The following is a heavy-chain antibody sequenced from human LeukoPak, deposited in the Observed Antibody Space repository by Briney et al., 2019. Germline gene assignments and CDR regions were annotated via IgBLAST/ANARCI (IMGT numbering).Heavy chain of an antibody. CDR1: GGSISSYY. V-gene: IGHV4-59*01. CDR3: ARAEPSSYVDTAMAFDY. D-gene: IGHD5-18*01. J-gene: IGHJ4*02. CDR2: IYYSGST. Sequence: PSETLSLTCTVSGGSISSYYWSWIRQPPGKGLEWIGYIYYSGSTNYNPSLKSRVTISVDTSKNQFSLKLSSVTAADTAVYYCARAEPSSYVDTAMAFDYWGQGTLVTVSS.